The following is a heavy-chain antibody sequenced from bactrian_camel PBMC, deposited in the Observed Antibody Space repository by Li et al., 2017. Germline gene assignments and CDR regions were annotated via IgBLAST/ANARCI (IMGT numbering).Heavy chain of an antibody. Sequence: VQLVESGGGSVQAGGSLRLSCEASRDTYKYSCMGWFRQAEGEQREGVAAIYTGAGYTYYADGMKDRFTISQDAGKNTVYLQMTNLKPDDTAVYYCVPVALEERDGLVSCARWSQGTQVTVS. J-gene: IGHJ4*01. V-gene: IGHV3S54*01. CDR2: IYTGAGYT. CDR1: RDTYKYSC. D-gene: IGHD1*01.